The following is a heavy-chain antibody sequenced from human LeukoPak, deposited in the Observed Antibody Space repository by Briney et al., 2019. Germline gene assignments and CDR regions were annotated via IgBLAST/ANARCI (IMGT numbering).Heavy chain of an antibody. CDR2: INHNGNVN. CDR1: GFTFSSYW. D-gene: IGHD6-13*01. V-gene: IGHV3-7*03. J-gene: IGHJ4*02. Sequence: GGSLRLSCAASGFTFSSYWMNWARQAPGKGLEWVASINHNGNVNYYADSVKGRFTISRDNSKNTLYLQMNSLRAEDTAVYYCARPLAAAGRGAFDYWGQGTLVTVSS. CDR3: ARPLAAAGRGAFDY.